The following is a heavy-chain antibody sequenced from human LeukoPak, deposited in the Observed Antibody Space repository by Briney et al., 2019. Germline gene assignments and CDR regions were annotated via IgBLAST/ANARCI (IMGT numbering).Heavy chain of an antibody. J-gene: IGHJ4*02. V-gene: IGHV1-69*04. CDR3: ARDLLEGGIDVGPPRSAY. Sequence: GASVKVSCKASGGTFSSYAISWVRQAPGQGLEWMGRIIPILGIANYAQKFQGRVTITADKSTTTAYMELSSLRSADTAVYYCARDLLEGGIDVGPPRSAYWGQGTLVTVSS. CDR2: IIPILGIA. D-gene: IGHD1-26*01. CDR1: GGTFSSYA.